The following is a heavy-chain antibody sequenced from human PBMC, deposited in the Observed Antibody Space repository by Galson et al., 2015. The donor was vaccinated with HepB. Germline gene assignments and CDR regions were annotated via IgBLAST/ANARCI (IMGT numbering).Heavy chain of an antibody. Sequence: CKASGYTFTGYYMHWVRQAPGQGLEWMGRINPNSGGTNYAQKFQGRITMTRDTSISTAYMELSRLRSDDTAVYYCARDSGYYGSGSYQDDAFDIWGQGTMVTVSS. D-gene: IGHD3-10*01. V-gene: IGHV1-2*06. CDR2: INPNSGGT. J-gene: IGHJ3*02. CDR1: GYTFTGYY. CDR3: ARDSGYYGSGSYQDDAFDI.